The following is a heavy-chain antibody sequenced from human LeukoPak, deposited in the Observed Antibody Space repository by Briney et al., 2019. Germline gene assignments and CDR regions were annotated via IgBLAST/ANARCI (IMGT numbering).Heavy chain of an antibody. V-gene: IGHV4-4*02. Sequence: PSGTLSLTCAVSGGSISSSNWWSWVRQPPGKGPEWIGEIYHSGSTNYNPSLKSRVTISVDKSKNQFSLKLSSVTAADTAVYYCARDSYDSSGTQLLAYFDYWGQGTLVTVSS. J-gene: IGHJ4*02. D-gene: IGHD3-22*01. CDR2: IYHSGST. CDR3: ARDSYDSSGTQLLAYFDY. CDR1: GGSISSSNW.